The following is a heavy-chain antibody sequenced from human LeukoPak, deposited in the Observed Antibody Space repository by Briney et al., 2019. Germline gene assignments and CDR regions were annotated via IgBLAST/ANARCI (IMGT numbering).Heavy chain of an antibody. D-gene: IGHD6-19*01. Sequence: GGSLRLSCAASGFTFSHYAMTWVRQAPGKGLEWVSTIKNNGATTDYADSVKGRFTISRDNSKKTLYLQMNSLRAEDTAVYYCAKVYHDSGCLVDYWGQGTLVTVSS. J-gene: IGHJ4*02. CDR2: IKNNGATT. CDR3: AKVYHDSGCLVDY. V-gene: IGHV3-23*01. CDR1: GFTFSHYA.